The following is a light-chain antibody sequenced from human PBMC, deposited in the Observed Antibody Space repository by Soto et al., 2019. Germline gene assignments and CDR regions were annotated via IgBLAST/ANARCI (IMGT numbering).Light chain of an antibody. CDR2: GAS. V-gene: IGKV3D-15*01. Sequence: EIVMTQSPATLSVSAGERVTLSCRASQSVSSNLVWYQQKPGQAPRLLIYGASTRATGIPARFSGSGSGTDFTLTISSLQSEDFAVYYCQQYNNWPPLTFGGGTKVEIK. CDR3: QQYNNWPPLT. J-gene: IGKJ4*01. CDR1: QSVSSN.